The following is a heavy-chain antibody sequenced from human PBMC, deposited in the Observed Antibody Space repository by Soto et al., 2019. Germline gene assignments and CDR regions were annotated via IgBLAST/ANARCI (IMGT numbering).Heavy chain of an antibody. CDR2: ISYDGSNK. Sequence: VGSLRLSCAASGFTFSSYGMHWVRQAPGKGLEWVAVISYDGSNKYYADSVKGRFTISRDNSKNTLYLQMNSLRAEDTAVYYCAKKMVWNDPGYGMDVWGQGTTVTV. J-gene: IGHJ6*02. CDR3: AKKMVWNDPGYGMDV. CDR1: GFTFSSYG. D-gene: IGHD1-1*01. V-gene: IGHV3-30*18.